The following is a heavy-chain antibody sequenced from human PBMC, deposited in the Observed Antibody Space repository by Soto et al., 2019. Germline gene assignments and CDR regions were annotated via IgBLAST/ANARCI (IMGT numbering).Heavy chain of an antibody. CDR3: ARGYDYESSDWFDP. Sequence: SETLSLTCTVSGGSISSSSYYLGWIRQPPGKGLEWIGSIYYSGSTYYNPSLKSRVTISVDTSKNQFSLKLSSVTAADTAVYYCARGYDYESSDWFDPWGQGTLVTVSS. J-gene: IGHJ5*02. V-gene: IGHV4-39*01. D-gene: IGHD4-17*01. CDR1: GGSISSSSYY. CDR2: IYYSGST.